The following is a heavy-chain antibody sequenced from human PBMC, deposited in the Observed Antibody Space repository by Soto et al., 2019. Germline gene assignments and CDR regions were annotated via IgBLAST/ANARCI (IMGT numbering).Heavy chain of an antibody. V-gene: IGHV1-18*04. CDR1: GYPFTTYG. CDR3: ARVMTTFGVVSNGPDH. Sequence: QVQLVQSGDEVKKPGASVKVSCKASGYPFTTYGITWVRQAPGQGLEWMGWISTYNGNTNYAQSLQGRVTMTRETYSTTAYMELRSLRSDDTAVYYCARVMTTFGVVSNGPDHWCQGTLVNVSS. J-gene: IGHJ4*02. CDR2: ISTYNGNT. D-gene: IGHD3-3*01.